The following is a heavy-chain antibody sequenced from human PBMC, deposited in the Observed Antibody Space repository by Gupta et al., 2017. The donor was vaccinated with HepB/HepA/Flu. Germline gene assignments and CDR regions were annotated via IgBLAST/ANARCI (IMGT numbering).Heavy chain of an antibody. V-gene: IGHV4-34*01. J-gene: IGHJ4*02. CDR2: INHSGST. CDR1: GGSFSGYY. Sequence: QVQLQQWGAGLLKPSATLSLTCAVYGGSFSGYYCSWIRQPPGKGLEWIGEINHSGSTNYNPSLKSRVTISVDTSKNQFSLKLSSVTAADTAVYYCARGRGGYCSSTSCSLFDYWGQGTLVTVSS. D-gene: IGHD2-2*01. CDR3: ARGRGGYCSSTSCSLFDY.